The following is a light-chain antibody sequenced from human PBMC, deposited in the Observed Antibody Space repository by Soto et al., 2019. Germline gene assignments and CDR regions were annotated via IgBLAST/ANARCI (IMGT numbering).Light chain of an antibody. Sequence: QAVVTQEPSLTVSPGGTVTLTCGSSTGAVTNGHYPYWFQQKPGQAPRTLIYDTTNRHSWTPARFSGSLLGGKAALTLSGAQPEDEAEYYCLLSYNGLYVFGTGTKGTVL. CDR1: TGAVTNGHY. CDR2: DTT. CDR3: LLSYNGLYV. J-gene: IGLJ1*01. V-gene: IGLV7-46*01.